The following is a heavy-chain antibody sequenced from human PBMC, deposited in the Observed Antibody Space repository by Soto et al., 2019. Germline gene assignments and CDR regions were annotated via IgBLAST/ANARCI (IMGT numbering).Heavy chain of an antibody. CDR2: TYPGDSDT. J-gene: IGHJ6*02. CDR1: GYSFSGYW. Sequence: PGESLKISCKGSGYSFSGYWIGWVRQMPGKGLEWMGVTYPGDSDTKYNPSFQGQVTISADKSITTTYLQWSSLKASDTAIYYCAASIFYYGMDVWGQGTTVTVSS. V-gene: IGHV5-51*01. CDR3: AASIFYYGMDV.